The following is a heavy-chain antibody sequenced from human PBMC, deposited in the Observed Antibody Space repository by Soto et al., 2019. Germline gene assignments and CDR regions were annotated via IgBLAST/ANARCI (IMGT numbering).Heavy chain of an antibody. J-gene: IGHJ4*02. D-gene: IGHD3-22*01. CDR2: IKMESDGGTT. Sequence: NPGWSLRLSCEASGFTFTNAWMSWVRQAPGEGLECIGRIKMESDGGTTDYAAPVQGRFTISRDDSKKTLYLQMSSLKTEDTAVYYCTTLGAYYNDTGGYYYFDFWGQGALVTASS. V-gene: IGHV3-15*01. CDR1: GFTFTNAW. CDR3: TTLGAYYNDTGGYYYFDF.